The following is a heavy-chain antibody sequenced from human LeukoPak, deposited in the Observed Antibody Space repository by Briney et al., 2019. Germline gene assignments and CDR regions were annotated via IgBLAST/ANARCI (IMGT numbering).Heavy chain of an antibody. Sequence: GGSLRLSCAASGFTFSSYSMNWVRQAPGKGLEWVSSISSSSSYIYYADSVKGRFTISRDNAKNSLYLQMNSLRAEDTAVYYCARAGRSTSSNYYGMDVWGQGTTVTVSS. CDR2: ISSSSSYI. CDR1: GFTFSSYS. D-gene: IGHD2-2*01. J-gene: IGHJ6*02. CDR3: ARAGRSTSSNYYGMDV. V-gene: IGHV3-21*04.